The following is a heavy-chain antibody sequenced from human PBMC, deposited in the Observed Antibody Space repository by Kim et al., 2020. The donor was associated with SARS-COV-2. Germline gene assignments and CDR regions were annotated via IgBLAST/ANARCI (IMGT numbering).Heavy chain of an antibody. CDR1: GFTFTSSA. V-gene: IGHV1-58*01. CDR3: AVLPRYSGSYYPDY. J-gene: IGHJ4*02. D-gene: IGHD1-26*01. Sequence: SVKVSCKASGFTFTSSAVQWVRQARGQRLEWIGWIVVGSGNTNYAQKFQERVTITRDMSTSTAYMELSSLRSEDTAVYYCAVLPRYSGSYYPDYWGQGTLVTVSS. CDR2: IVVGSGNT.